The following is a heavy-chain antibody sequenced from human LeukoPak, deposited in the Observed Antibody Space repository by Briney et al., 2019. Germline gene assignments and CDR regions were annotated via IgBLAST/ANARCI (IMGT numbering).Heavy chain of an antibody. V-gene: IGHV3-20*04. CDR3: VRVTWTGVAY. CDR1: GFSFGTYG. CDR2: INWNGAST. D-gene: IGHD3/OR15-3a*01. Sequence: GGSLRLSCAASGFSFGTYGMSWVRQVPGKGLEWVSGINWNGASTVYADSVKGRFTISRDNAKNSLYLQMNSLRAEDTAVYYCVRVTWTGVAYWGQGTLVTVSS. J-gene: IGHJ4*02.